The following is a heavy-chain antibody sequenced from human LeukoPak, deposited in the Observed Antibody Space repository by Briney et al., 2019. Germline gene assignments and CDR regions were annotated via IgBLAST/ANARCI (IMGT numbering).Heavy chain of an antibody. CDR2: IYYSGST. J-gene: IGHJ4*02. D-gene: IGHD1-26*01. Sequence: PAEALSLTCTVSGVSISSYYWSWIRPPPGKGLEWIGYIYYSGSTNYNPSLKSRVTISVDTSKNQFSLKLSSVTAADTAVYYCARGGGATNNDYWGQGTLVTVSS. CDR3: ARGGGATNNDY. CDR1: GVSISSYY. V-gene: IGHV4-59*01.